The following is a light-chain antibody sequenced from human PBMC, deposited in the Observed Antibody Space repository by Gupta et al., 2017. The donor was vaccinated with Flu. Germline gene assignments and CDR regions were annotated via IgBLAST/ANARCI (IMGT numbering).Light chain of an antibody. CDR3: QQRDSTLWT. J-gene: IGKJ1*01. Sequence: DIQMTQSPSSLSAFVGDRVTITCRASQSISSYLHWYQQKPGKAPKLLIYAASRLKSGVPSRFSGSGSGTDFTLTISRRQPEDFATYYCQQRDSTLWTFGQWTKVEIK. CDR1: QSISSY. V-gene: IGKV1-39*01. CDR2: AAS.